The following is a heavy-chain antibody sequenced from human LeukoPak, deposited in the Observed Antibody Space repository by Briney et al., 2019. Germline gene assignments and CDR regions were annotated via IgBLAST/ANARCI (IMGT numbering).Heavy chain of an antibody. Sequence: QSGGSLRLSCAASGFTFSSYAMSWVRQAPGKGLEWVSAISGSGGNTYYAHSVKGRFTISRDNSKNTLYLQMNSLRAEDTAVYYCAKHAETYYYDSSGYYQTYYFDYWGQGTLVTVSS. CDR2: ISGSGGNT. D-gene: IGHD3-22*01. V-gene: IGHV3-23*01. J-gene: IGHJ4*02. CDR1: GFTFSSYA. CDR3: AKHAETYYYDSSGYYQTYYFDY.